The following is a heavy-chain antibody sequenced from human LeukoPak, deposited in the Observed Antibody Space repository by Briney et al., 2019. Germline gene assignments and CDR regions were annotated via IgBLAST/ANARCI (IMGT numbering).Heavy chain of an antibody. J-gene: IGHJ4*02. D-gene: IGHD3-22*01. CDR3: ARDFYDTSGYFYGSNY. CDR1: GYTFTSYA. V-gene: IGHV1-18*01. Sequence: ASVKVSCKASGYTFTSYAITWVRQAPGQGLEWMGWISVYSGNTHYAQKLQGRVTMTTDTSTTTAYMELRSLRSDDTAVYYCARDFYDTSGYFYGSNYWGQGTLVTVSS. CDR2: ISVYSGNT.